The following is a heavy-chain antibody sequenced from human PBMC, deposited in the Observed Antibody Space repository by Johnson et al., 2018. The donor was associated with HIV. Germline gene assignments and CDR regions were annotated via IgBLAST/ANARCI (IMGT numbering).Heavy chain of an antibody. J-gene: IGHJ3*02. CDR1: GFTFSSYA. CDR3: AREGGDGYSPSAFDI. D-gene: IGHD5-24*01. Sequence: QVQLVESGGGVVQPGRSLRLSCAASGFTFSSYAMHWVRQAPGKGLEWVAVISYDGSNKYYADSVTGRFTISRDNSKNTLYLQMNSLRAEDTAVYYCAREGGDGYSPSAFDIWGQGTMVTVSS. CDR2: ISYDGSNK. V-gene: IGHV3-30-3*01.